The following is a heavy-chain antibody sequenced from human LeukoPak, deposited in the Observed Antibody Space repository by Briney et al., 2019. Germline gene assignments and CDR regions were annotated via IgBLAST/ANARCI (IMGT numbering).Heavy chain of an antibody. J-gene: IGHJ4*02. Sequence: GGSLRLSCAASGFTFSSYSMNWVRQAPGKGLEWVSGINWNGGNKGYADSVKGRFTISRDNAKNSLYLEMNSLRVEDTALYYCARRTYGGNSGYYFDYWGQGTLVTVSS. CDR1: GFTFSSYS. V-gene: IGHV3-20*04. CDR2: INWNGGNK. CDR3: ARRTYGGNSGYYFDY. D-gene: IGHD4-23*01.